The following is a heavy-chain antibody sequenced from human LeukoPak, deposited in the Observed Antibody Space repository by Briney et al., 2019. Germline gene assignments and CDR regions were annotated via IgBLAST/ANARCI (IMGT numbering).Heavy chain of an antibody. D-gene: IGHD6-13*01. CDR3: ARDSSTWWFDY. V-gene: IGHV4-31*03. CDR2: IYYSGST. J-gene: IGHJ4*02. CDR1: GASISSGAYY. Sequence: SETLSLTCTVSGASISSGAYYWSWTRQHPGKGLECIGYIYYSGSTYYNPSLKSRVTISVDTSKNQFSLNLRSVTAADTAVYYCARDSSTWWFDYWGQGTLVTVSS.